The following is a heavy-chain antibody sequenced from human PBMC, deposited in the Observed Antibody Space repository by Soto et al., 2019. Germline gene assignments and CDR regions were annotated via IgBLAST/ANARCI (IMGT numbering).Heavy chain of an antibody. V-gene: IGHV1-2*02. CDR1: GYTFTAYY. J-gene: IGHJ6*02. Sequence: QVQLVQSGAEVKEPGDSVRVSCEASGYTFTAYYIHWVRQAPGQGLEWMGWINPKFGDTAYAPDFQGRVSMTRDMSISTVYMELSRLSSDDPAIYYCARNMDYYYGPGSGNGHGFWGQGTTVTVFS. CDR2: INPKFGDT. D-gene: IGHD3-10*01. CDR3: ARNMDYYYGPGSGNGHGF.